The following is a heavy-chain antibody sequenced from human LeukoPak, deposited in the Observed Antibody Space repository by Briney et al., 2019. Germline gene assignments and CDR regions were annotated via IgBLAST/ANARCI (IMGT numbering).Heavy chain of an antibody. J-gene: IGHJ6*03. V-gene: IGHV4-34*01. CDR3: ARGRYSNWERYYYMDV. CDR2: INHSGST. CDR1: GGSFSGYY. D-gene: IGHD4-11*01. Sequence: KTSETLSLTCAVYGGSFSGYYWSWIRQPPGKGLEWIGEINHSGSTNYNPSLKSRVTISVDTSKNQFSLKLSSVTAADTAVYYCARGRYSNWERYYYMDVWGKGATVTVSS.